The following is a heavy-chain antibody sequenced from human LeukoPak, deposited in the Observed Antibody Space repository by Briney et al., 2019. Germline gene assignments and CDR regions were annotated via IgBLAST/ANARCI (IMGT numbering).Heavy chain of an antibody. D-gene: IGHD3-9*01. CDR2: ISYDGSNK. J-gene: IGHJ6*04. V-gene: IGHV3-30*03. CDR1: GFTFSSYG. Sequence: GRSLRLSCAASGFTFSSYGMHWVRQAPGKGLEWVAVISYDGSNKYYADSVKGRFTISRDKSKNTLYLQINSLRAEDTAVYYCAIGLVARMDVWGKGTTVTVSS. CDR3: AIGLVARMDV.